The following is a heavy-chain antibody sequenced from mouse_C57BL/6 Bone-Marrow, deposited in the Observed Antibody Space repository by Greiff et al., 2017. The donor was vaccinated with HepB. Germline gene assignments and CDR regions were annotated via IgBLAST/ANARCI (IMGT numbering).Heavy chain of an antibody. CDR2: ISSGGSYT. V-gene: IGHV5-6*01. CDR3: ESHMVPRYWYFDV. D-gene: IGHD2-1*01. CDR1: GFTFSSYG. J-gene: IGHJ1*03. Sequence: EVQGVESGGDLVKPGGSLKLSCAASGFTFSSYGMSWVRQTPDKRLEWVATISSGGSYTYYPDSVKGRFTISRDNAKNTLYLQMSNLKSEDTAMYYCESHMVPRYWYFDVWGTGTTVTVSS.